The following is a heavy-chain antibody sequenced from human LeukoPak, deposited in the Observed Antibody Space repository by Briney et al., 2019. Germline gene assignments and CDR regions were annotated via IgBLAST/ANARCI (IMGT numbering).Heavy chain of an antibody. D-gene: IGHD6-13*01. CDR3: ARGTGYSGSWPPH. CDR1: GYTFTTYA. V-gene: IGHV7-4-1*02. J-gene: IGHJ4*02. Sequence: GASVTVSYRASGYTFTTYAMKWVRQAPGQGREGMGWINTNTGNPTYTQGFTGGFVFSLDTSVSTAYLQISSLKAEDTAVYYCARGTGYSGSWPPHWGQGTLVTVSS. CDR2: INTNTGNP.